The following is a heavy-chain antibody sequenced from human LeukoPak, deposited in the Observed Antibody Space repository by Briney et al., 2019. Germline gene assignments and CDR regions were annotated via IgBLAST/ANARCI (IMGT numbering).Heavy chain of an antibody. CDR3: ARLLDGYSFPRGPDY. D-gene: IGHD2-2*03. CDR2: MYYSGST. V-gene: IGHV4-39*01. Sequence: SETLSLTCTVSGGSISSSGYYWGWLRQPPGKGLDWIVSMYYSGSTYYNPPLKSRVTMSVDTSKNQFSLTLSSVTAADTAVYFCARLLDGYSFPRGPDYWGQGTLVTGSS. CDR1: GGSISSSGYY. J-gene: IGHJ4*02.